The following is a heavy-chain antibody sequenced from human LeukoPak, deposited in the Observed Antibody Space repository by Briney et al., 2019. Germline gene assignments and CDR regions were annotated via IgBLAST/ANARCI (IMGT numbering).Heavy chain of an antibody. Sequence: SETLSLTCAVYGGSFSGYYWSWIRQPPGKGLEWIGEINHSGSTNYNPSLKSRVTISVDTSKNQFSLKLRSVTAADTAVYYCARVWGYDSSGYYFDYWGQGTLLTVSS. J-gene: IGHJ4*02. D-gene: IGHD3-22*01. CDR2: INHSGST. CDR3: ARVWGYDSSGYYFDY. V-gene: IGHV4-34*01. CDR1: GGSFSGYY.